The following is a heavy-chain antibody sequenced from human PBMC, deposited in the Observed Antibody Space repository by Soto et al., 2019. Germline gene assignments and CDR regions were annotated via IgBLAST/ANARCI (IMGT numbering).Heavy chain of an antibody. J-gene: IGHJ4*02. D-gene: IGHD2-15*01. V-gene: IGHV3-21*02. CDR3: ASWSTCTGASCYGGGDY. CDR2: ISSDNNYI. CDR1: GFTFSDYS. Sequence: EVQLVESGGGLVKPGGALRLSCAASGFTFSDYSMNWMRQAPGKGLEWVASISSDNNYIYYRDSVEGRFTISRDNAKKSLDLQMTSLVAEDPAVYYCASWSTCTGASCYGGGDYWGQGTLVTVSS.